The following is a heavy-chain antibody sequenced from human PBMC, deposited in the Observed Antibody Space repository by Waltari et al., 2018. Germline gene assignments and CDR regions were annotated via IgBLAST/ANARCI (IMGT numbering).Heavy chain of an antibody. CDR2: INPHSGEV. CDR1: GYSFTSYD. CDR3: SDSSGP. Sequence: VQLVQSGAEVKKPGASVKVSCEASGYSFTSYDVNWVRQATGQGLEWMGWINPHSGEVGYTQRFQGRITMTRNTSINTVYMEFSSLTADDTATYYCSDSSGPWGQGTLVTVSS. J-gene: IGHJ5*02. V-gene: IGHV1-8*01. D-gene: IGHD3-22*01.